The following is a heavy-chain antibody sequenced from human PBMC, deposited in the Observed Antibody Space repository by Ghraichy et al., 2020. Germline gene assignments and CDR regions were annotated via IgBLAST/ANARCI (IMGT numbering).Heavy chain of an antibody. CDR2: ISYDGSNK. CDR3: ARDRIQRWSIDY. CDR1: GFTFSSYS. Sequence: GGSLRLSCAASGFTFSSYSMHWVRQAPGKGLEWVAVISYDGSNKYYADSVKGRFTISRDNSKNTLYLQMNSLRAEDTDGYYCARDRIQRWSIDYWGQGTLVTVSS. J-gene: IGHJ4*02. V-gene: IGHV3-30-3*01. D-gene: IGHD5-18*01.